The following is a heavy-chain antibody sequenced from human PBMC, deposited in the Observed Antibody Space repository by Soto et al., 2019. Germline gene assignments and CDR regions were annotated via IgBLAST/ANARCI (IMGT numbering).Heavy chain of an antibody. V-gene: IGHV4-34*02. D-gene: IGHD6-19*01. Sequence: QVQLQQWGAGLLKPSETLSLTCAVNGGSFSGYSWTWIRQAPGKGLDWIGEINYTGTTNYSPSLKSRVTLSVDTSKNQFSLELRSVSAADTDVYYCAREGGSGWYYYDYWGHGTLVTVSS. J-gene: IGHJ4*01. CDR3: AREGGSGWYYYDY. CDR1: GGSFSGYS. CDR2: INYTGTT.